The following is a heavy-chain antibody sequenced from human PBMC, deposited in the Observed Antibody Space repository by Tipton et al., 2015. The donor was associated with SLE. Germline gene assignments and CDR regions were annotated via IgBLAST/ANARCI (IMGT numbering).Heavy chain of an antibody. CDR3: AREIVVVKRGFDY. V-gene: IGHV4-30-4*01. Sequence: TLSLTCTVSGGSISSGDYYWSWVRQPPGKGLEWIGYIYYSGSTYYNPSLKSRVTISVDTSKNQFSRKLSSVTAADTAVYYCAREIVVVKRGFDYWGQGTLVTVSS. CDR2: IYYSGST. J-gene: IGHJ4*02. D-gene: IGHD3-22*01. CDR1: GGSISSGDYY.